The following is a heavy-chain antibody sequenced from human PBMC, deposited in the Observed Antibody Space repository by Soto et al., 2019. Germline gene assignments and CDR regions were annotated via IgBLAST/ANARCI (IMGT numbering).Heavy chain of an antibody. V-gene: IGHV1-46*01. J-gene: IGHJ6*02. CDR2: INPSGGST. CDR1: GDTFTSYY. CDR3: ARDGPLCGSSPYYYYVMDV. D-gene: IGHD6-6*01. Sequence: QVQLVQSGAEVKKPGASVKVSCKASGDTFTSYYLHLVRQAPGQGLEWMGIINPSGGSTSYAQKCQGRITMTRDNSPRTGDMELSSLGSEDTAVYYFARDGPLCGSSPYYYYVMDVRGQGTPVTVSS.